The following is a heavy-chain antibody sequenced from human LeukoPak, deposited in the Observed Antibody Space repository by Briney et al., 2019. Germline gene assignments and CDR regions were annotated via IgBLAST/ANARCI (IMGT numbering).Heavy chain of an antibody. CDR1: GFAITDHH. D-gene: IGHD6-13*01. J-gene: IGHJ4*02. Sequence: GGSLRLACAASGFAITDHHMDWVRQAPGKGMEWVGRSQTTKPNSCTTEYAASVKGRSTISRDDSKNLLYLQLNSLKTEDTAVYYCARVVTTSSGWYHFDNWGQGTLVTVSS. CDR3: ARVVTTSSGWYHFDN. CDR2: SQTTKPNSCTT. V-gene: IGHV3-72*01.